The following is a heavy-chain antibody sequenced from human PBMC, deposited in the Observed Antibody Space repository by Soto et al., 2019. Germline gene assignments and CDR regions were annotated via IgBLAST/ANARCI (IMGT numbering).Heavy chain of an antibody. J-gene: IGHJ6*02. CDR1: GYTFTGYY. Sequence: GASVKVSCKASGYTFTGYYMHWVRQAPGQGLEWMGWINPNSGGTNYAQKFQGWVTMTRDTSISTAYMELSRLRSDDTAMYYCARDEGIAAAGSGSYYYGMDVWGQGTTVTVSS. CDR3: ARDEGIAAAGSGSYYYGMDV. CDR2: INPNSGGT. D-gene: IGHD6-13*01. V-gene: IGHV1-2*04.